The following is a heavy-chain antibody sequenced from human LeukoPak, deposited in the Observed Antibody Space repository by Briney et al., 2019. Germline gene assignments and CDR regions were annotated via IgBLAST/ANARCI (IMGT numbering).Heavy chain of an antibody. CDR1: GGSISSYY. J-gene: IGHJ4*02. D-gene: IGHD3-10*01. V-gene: IGHV4-59*01. CDR2: IYYSGST. CDR3: ARGFPFREYEFDY. Sequence: SETLSLTCTVSGGSISSYYWSWIRQPPGKGLEWIGYIYYSGSTNYNPSLKSRVTISVDTSKNQFSLKLSPVTAADTAVYYCARGFPFREYEFDYWGQGTLVTVSS.